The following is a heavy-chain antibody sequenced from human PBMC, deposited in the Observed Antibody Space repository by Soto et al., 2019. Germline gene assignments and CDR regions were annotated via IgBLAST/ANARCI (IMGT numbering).Heavy chain of an antibody. CDR2: IIPIFGTA. CDR1: GGTFSSYA. V-gene: IGHV1-69*06. CDR3: ARDPRAADGSYYYYGMDV. D-gene: IGHD6-13*01. Sequence: SVKVSCKASGGTFSSYAISWVRQAPGQGLEWMGGIIPIFGTANYAQKFQGRVTITADKSTSTAYMELSSLRSEDTAVYYCARDPRAADGSYYYYGMDVWGQGTTGTVAS. J-gene: IGHJ6*02.